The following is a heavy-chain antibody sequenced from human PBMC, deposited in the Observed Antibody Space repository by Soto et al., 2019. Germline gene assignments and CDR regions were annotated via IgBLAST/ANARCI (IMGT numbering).Heavy chain of an antibody. J-gene: IGHJ4*02. CDR1: GYTFTTYA. V-gene: IGHV1-3*01. Sequence: QVQLVQSGVAVKKPGASVKVSCKASGYTFTTYAMHWVRQAPGQRLEWMGWINAGNGKTKYSQKFQGRVTITRDTSATTAHMELSSLRSEDTAVYYCARAGDDCSTTNCYMIDYWGQGTLVTVSS. CDR3: ARAGDDCSTTNCYMIDY. D-gene: IGHD2-2*02. CDR2: INAGNGKT.